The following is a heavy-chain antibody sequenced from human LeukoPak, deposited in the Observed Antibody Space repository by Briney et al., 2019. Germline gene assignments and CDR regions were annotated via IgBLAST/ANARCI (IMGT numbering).Heavy chain of an antibody. J-gene: IGHJ4*02. V-gene: IGHV1-8*01. CDR1: GYTFTSYD. CDR3: ARVRTEQWLVYFDY. D-gene: IGHD6-19*01. Sequence: ASVKVSCKASGYTFTSYDINWVRQATGQGLEWMGWMNPNSGNTGYAQKFQGRVTMTRNTSISTAYMELSSLRSEDTAVYYCARVRTEQWLVYFDYWGQGTLVTVSS. CDR2: MNPNSGNT.